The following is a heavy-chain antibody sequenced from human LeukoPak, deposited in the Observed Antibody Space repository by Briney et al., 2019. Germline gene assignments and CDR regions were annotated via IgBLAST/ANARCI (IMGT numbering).Heavy chain of an antibody. CDR2: INHSGST. J-gene: IGHJ4*02. D-gene: IGHD3-22*01. CDR3: ASQYYHDSSGYMRDY. CDR1: GGSFSGYY. Sequence: PSETLSLTCAVYGGSFSGYYWSWIRQPPGKGLEWIGEINHSGSTNYNPSLKSRVTISVDTSKNQFSLKLSSVTAADTAVYYCASQYYHDSSGYMRDYWGQGTLVTVSS. V-gene: IGHV4-34*01.